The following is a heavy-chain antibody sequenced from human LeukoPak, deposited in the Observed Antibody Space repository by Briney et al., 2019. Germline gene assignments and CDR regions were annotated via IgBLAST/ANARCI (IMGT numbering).Heavy chain of an antibody. J-gene: IGHJ4*01. CDR2: IRQDGGEK. CDR1: GFTFTSYW. D-gene: IGHD6-13*01. Sequence: PGASLRLSCAVSGFTFTSYWMNWVRQAPGKGLEWVASIRQDGGEKSYVDSVKGRFTISRDNTKNSLYLQMSSLRPEDTAVYYCARDGTAPGLYFDLWGQGTLVTVSS. CDR3: ARDGTAPGLYFDL. V-gene: IGHV3-7*01.